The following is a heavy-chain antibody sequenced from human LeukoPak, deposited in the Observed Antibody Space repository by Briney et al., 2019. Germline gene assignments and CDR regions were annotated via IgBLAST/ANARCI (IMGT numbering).Heavy chain of an antibody. V-gene: IGHV1-18*01. J-gene: IGHJ4*02. CDR1: GYTFTSYG. D-gene: IGHD4-17*01. CDR3: ARNSPDYGDYYFDY. CDR2: ISAYNGNT. Sequence: ASVKVSCKASGYTFTSYGISWVRQAPGQGLEWMGWISAYNGNTNYAQKLQGRVTMTTDTSTSTAYMELRSLRSDDTAVYYCARNSPDYGDYYFDYWGQGTLVTVSS.